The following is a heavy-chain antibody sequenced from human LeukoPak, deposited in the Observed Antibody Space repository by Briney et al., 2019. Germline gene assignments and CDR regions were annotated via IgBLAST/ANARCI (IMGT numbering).Heavy chain of an antibody. D-gene: IGHD5-24*01. J-gene: IGHJ4*02. CDR3: ARAAYRDGYNFWFHTPAYQFDY. CDR1: GYTFTSYY. CDR2: INPSGGST. Sequence: ASVKVSCKASGYTFTSYYMHWARQAPGQGLEWMGIINPSGGSTSYAQKFQGRVTMTRDTSTGTAYMELSSLRSEDTAVYYCARAAYRDGYNFWFHTPAYQFDYWGQGTLVTVSS. V-gene: IGHV1-46*01.